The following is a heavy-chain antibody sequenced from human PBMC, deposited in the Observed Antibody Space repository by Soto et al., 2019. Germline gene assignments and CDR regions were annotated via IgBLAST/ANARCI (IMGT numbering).Heavy chain of an antibody. J-gene: IGHJ4*02. D-gene: IGHD6-13*01. V-gene: IGHV3-23*01. Sequence: VQLLESGGGLVQPGGSLRLSCAASGFTFSSYAMSWVRQAPGKGLEWVSAISGSGGSTYYADSVKGRFTISRDNSKNTLYLQMNSLRAEDTAVYYCAKDPRIPISIAGTVDYWGQGTLVTVSS. CDR3: AKDPRIPISIAGTVDY. CDR2: ISGSGGST. CDR1: GFTFSSYA.